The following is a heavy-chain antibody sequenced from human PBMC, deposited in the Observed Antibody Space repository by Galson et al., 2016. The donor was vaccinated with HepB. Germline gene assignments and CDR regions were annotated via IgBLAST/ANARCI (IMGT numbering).Heavy chain of an antibody. D-gene: IGHD2-2*01. CDR2: ISVSTGNT. CDR3: ARDRVPYCSSVSCRGFVTPEVDS. V-gene: IGHV1-18*01. J-gene: IGHJ4*02. CDR1: GYTFAKYG. Sequence: SVKVSCKASGYTFAKYGFTWVRQAPGQGLEWMGWISVSTGNTNYAQNVQDRLTLTSDAATNTAYMELRSLTSDDTAMYYCARDRVPYCSSVSCRGFVTPEVDSWGQGTLVIVSS.